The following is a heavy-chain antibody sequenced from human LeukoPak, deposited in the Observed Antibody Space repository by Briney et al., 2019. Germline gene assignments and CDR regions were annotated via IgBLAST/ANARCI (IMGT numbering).Heavy chain of an antibody. D-gene: IGHD3-3*01. CDR3: ARGFLEWFGLPFDP. J-gene: IGHJ5*02. V-gene: IGHV3-11*01. CDR1: ESTFSAYS. Sequence: PGGSLRLSCAVSESTFSAYSMSWVRQAAGKGLEWVSYISSSGSSIYYADSVKGRFTISRDNAKNSLYLQMNSLRADDTAVYYCARGFLEWFGLPFDPWGQGTLVTVSS. CDR2: ISSSGSSI.